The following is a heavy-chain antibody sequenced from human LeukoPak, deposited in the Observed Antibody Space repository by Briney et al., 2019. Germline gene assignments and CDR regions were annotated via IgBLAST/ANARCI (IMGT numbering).Heavy chain of an antibody. Sequence: ASVKLSCTVSGYTFTGYYMHWVRQAPGQGLEWMGWINPNSGGTNYAQKFQGRVTMTRDTSISTAYMELSRLRSDDTAVYYCARWSSGFFYDYWGQGTLVTVSS. CDR3: ARWSSGFFYDY. J-gene: IGHJ4*02. V-gene: IGHV1-2*02. D-gene: IGHD1-26*01. CDR2: INPNSGGT. CDR1: GYTFTGYY.